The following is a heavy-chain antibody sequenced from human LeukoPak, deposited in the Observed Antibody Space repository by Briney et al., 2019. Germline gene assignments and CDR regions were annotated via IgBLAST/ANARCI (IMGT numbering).Heavy chain of an antibody. Sequence: GGSLRLSCAASGFTFSNFWMSWVRQAPGKGLERVASIKQDGSEKYFVDSVKGRFTISRDNAKNSLDLQINRLRAEDTAVYYCARGSGDLDYWGQGTLVTVSS. CDR3: ARGSGDLDY. J-gene: IGHJ4*02. D-gene: IGHD4-17*01. CDR2: IKQDGSEK. CDR1: GFTFSNFW. V-gene: IGHV3-7*01.